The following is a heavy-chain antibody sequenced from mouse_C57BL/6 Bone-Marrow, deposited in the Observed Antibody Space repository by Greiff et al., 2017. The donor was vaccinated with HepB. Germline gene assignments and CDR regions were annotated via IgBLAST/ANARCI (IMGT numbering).Heavy chain of an antibody. CDR2: FHPYNDDT. CDR1: GYTFTTYP. CDR3: ARRDYGQAWFAY. Sequence: VQLVESGAELVKPGASVKMSCKASGYTFTTYPIEWMKQNHGKSLEWIGNFHPYNDDTKYNEKFKGKATLTVEKSSSTVYLELSRLTSDDSAVYYCARRDYGQAWFAYWGQGTLVTVSA. J-gene: IGHJ3*01. V-gene: IGHV1-47*01. D-gene: IGHD2-4*01.